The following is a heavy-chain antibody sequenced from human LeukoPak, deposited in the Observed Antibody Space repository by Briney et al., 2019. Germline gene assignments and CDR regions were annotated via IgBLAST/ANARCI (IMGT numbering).Heavy chain of an antibody. CDR2: IYHSGNT. CDR3: ARVGALGGHDF. J-gene: IGHJ4*02. Sequence: SETLSLTCAVSGDSISSSNWWSWVRQPPGKGLEWIGEIYHSGNTNYNPPLKSRVTISLDKSKNQFSLKLNSVTAADTAVYYYARVGALGGHDFWGQGSLVTVSS. D-gene: IGHD1-26*01. CDR1: GDSISSSNW. V-gene: IGHV4-4*02.